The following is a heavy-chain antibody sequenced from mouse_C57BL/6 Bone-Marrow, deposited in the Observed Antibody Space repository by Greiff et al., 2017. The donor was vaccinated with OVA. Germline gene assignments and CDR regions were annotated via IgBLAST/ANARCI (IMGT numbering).Heavy chain of an antibody. CDR2: INPSSGYT. J-gene: IGHJ3*01. CDR3: AREDCNWLAY. CDR1: GYTFTSYT. Sequence: QVQLQQSGAELVRPGASVKLSCKASGYTFTSYTMHWVKQRPGQGLEWIGYINPSSGYTKYNQTFKDKATLTADKSSSTAYMQRSSLTSEDSAVYYCAREDCNWLAYWGQGTLVTVSA. V-gene: IGHV1-4*01.